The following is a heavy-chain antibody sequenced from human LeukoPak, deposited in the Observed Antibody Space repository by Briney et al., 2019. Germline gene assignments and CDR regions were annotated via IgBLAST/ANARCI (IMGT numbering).Heavy chain of an antibody. CDR2: INPNSGGT. V-gene: IGHV1-2*02. D-gene: IGHD3-3*01. J-gene: IGHJ4*02. Sequence: ASVKVSCKASGYTFTGYYMHWVRQAPGQGLEWMGWINPNSGGTNYAQKFQGRVTVTRDTSISTAYMELSRLRSDDTAVYYCAKGRITIFGVVIPSFDYWGQGTLVTVSS. CDR1: GYTFTGYY. CDR3: AKGRITIFGVVIPSFDY.